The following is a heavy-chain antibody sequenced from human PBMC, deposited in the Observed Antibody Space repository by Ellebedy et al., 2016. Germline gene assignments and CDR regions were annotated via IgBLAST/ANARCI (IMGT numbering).Heavy chain of an antibody. D-gene: IGHD6-19*01. CDR2: ISGSAATT. Sequence: GGSLRLSCEASGFTFSTYVMTWVRQAPGKGLEWVSGISGSAATTYYADSVKGRFTISRDNSKNTLYLQMNSLTAEDTAVYYCATPGPGIAVAGTPWTFDIWGQGTMVTVSS. CDR1: GFTFSTYV. V-gene: IGHV3-23*01. CDR3: ATPGPGIAVAGTPWTFDI. J-gene: IGHJ3*02.